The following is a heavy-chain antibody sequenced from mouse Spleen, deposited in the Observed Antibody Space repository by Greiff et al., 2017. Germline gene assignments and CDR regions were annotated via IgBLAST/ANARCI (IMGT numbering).Heavy chain of an antibody. CDR1: GYTFTSYW. D-gene: IGHD2-14*01. J-gene: IGHJ1*01. Sequence: QVQLQQPGAELVKPGASVKLSCKASGYTFTSYWMHWVKQRPGRGLEWIGRIDPNSGGTKYNEKFKSKATLTVDKPSSTAYMQLSSLTSEDSAAYYCARGYYRYDWYFDVWGAGPRSPSPQ. V-gene: IGHV1-72*01. CDR3: ARGYYRYDWYFDV. CDR2: IDPNSGGT.